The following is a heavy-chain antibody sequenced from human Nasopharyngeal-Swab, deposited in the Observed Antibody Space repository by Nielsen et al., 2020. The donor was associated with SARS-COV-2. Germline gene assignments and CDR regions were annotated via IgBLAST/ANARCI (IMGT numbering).Heavy chain of an antibody. J-gene: IGHJ6*02. V-gene: IGHV4-34*01. D-gene: IGHD3-10*01. Sequence: WICQPPGKGLEWIGEINHSGSTNYNPSLKSRVTMSLDTSRNQFSLRLNSVTAADTAVYFCARSRGNFYDYGMDVWGQGTTVTVSS. CDR2: INHSGST. CDR3: ARSRGNFYDYGMDV.